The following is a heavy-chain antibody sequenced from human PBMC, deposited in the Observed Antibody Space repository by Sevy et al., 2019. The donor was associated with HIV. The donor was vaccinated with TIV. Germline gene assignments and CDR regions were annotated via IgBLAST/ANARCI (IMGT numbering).Heavy chain of an antibody. CDR1: AFTFSSYD. J-gene: IGHJ3*01. Sequence: GGSLRLSCAATAFTFSSYDMHWVRQVAGKGLEWVSSIGLSGDTYFAGSVKGRFTISRDNVKNYLYLQMGSRRAGDTAVYYCARGTAADAFDVWGQGTFVTVSS. CDR2: IGLSGDT. V-gene: IGHV3-13*01. D-gene: IGHD6-13*01. CDR3: ARGTAADAFDV.